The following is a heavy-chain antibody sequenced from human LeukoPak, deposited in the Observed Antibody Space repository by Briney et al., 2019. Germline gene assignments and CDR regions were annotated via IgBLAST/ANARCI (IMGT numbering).Heavy chain of an antibody. CDR3: ARGRFPPPYYYYGMDV. Sequence: PSETLSLTSAVYGGSFSGYYWSWTRQPPGKGLKWIGEINHSGSTSYNPSLKSRVTISVDTSKNQFSLKLSSVTAADTAVYYCARGRFPPPYYYYGMDVWGQGTTVTVSS. CDR1: GGSFSGYY. V-gene: IGHV4-34*01. J-gene: IGHJ6*02. CDR2: INHSGST.